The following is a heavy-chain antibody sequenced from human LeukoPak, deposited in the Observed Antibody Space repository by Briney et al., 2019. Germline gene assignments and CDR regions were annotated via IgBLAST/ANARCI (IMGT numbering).Heavy chain of an antibody. CDR1: EFTFSSYT. Sequence: GGSLRLSCAASEFTFSSYTMNWVRQAPGKGLEWVSSIGGVSRSTYYADSVKGRFTISRDNAKSSLYLQMNSLRAEDTAVYYCARVAGLFGIAAAGTRILAFDIWGQGTMVTVSS. J-gene: IGHJ3*02. V-gene: IGHV3-21*01. D-gene: IGHD6-13*01. CDR2: IGGVSRST. CDR3: ARVAGLFGIAAAGTRILAFDI.